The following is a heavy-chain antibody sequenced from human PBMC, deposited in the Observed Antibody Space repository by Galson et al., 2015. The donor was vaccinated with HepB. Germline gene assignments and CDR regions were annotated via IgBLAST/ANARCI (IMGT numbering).Heavy chain of an antibody. CDR3: ARGDGRTSSSKGCWFFDL. Sequence: SLRLSCAASGFTFVHYAMHWVRQAPGKGLEYLLGISNDGGSTYRADSLKGRISISRDNSRNTLFLQMDSVRPEDTAVYYCARGDGRTSSSKGCWFFDLWGRGTLVSVSS. D-gene: IGHD6-13*01. J-gene: IGHJ2*01. CDR1: GFTFVHYA. CDR2: ISNDGGST. V-gene: IGHV3-64*02.